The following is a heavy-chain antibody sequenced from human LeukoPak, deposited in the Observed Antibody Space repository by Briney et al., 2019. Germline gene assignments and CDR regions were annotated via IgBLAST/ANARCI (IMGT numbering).Heavy chain of an antibody. CDR1: GGSISSYY. CDR2: MYYSGST. Sequence: SETLSLTCTVSGGSISSYYCSWIPQPPGKGLEWIGYMYYSGSTNYNPSLKSRVTISVDMSKNQFSLKLSSVTAADTAVYYCVRSSTYHLFDDWGQGTLVTVSS. D-gene: IGHD2-15*01. CDR3: VRSSTYHLFDD. V-gene: IGHV4-59*08. J-gene: IGHJ4*02.